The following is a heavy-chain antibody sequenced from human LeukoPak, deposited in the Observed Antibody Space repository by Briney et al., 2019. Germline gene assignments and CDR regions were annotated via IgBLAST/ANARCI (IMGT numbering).Heavy chain of an antibody. Sequence: GGSLRLSCAASGFTFSTFAMIWVRQPPGKGLEWVSTLSGNGARTYYADSVKGRFSISRDTSKNTLFLQMNTLRVDDTAVYYCAKGRTYNYGSGTPFDYWGQGTLVTVSS. CDR1: GFTFSTFA. CDR3: AKGRTYNYGSGTPFDY. D-gene: IGHD3-10*01. V-gene: IGHV3-23*01. J-gene: IGHJ4*02. CDR2: LSGNGART.